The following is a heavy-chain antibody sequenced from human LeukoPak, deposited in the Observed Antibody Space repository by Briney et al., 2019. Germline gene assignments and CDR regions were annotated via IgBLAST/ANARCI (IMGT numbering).Heavy chain of an antibody. Sequence: GGSLRLSCAASGFTFSSYSMNWVRQAPGKGLEWVSSISSSSSYIYYADSVKGRFTISRDNAKNSLYLQMNSLRAEDTAVYYCARDLGLRRDSAGMDVWGQGTTVTVSS. V-gene: IGHV3-21*01. D-gene: IGHD4-17*01. J-gene: IGHJ6*02. CDR3: ARDLGLRRDSAGMDV. CDR2: ISSSSSYI. CDR1: GFTFSSYS.